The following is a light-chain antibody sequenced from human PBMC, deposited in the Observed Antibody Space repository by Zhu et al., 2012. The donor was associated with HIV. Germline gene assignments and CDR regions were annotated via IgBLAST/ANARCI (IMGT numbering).Light chain of an antibody. CDR1: QSVGSRY. CDR2: GTF. J-gene: IGKJ1*01. V-gene: IGKV3-20*01. CDR3: QQYDTSPMT. Sequence: EIELTQSPGTLSLSPGERATLSCRASQSVGSRYLAWYQQKPGQALRLLIYGTFNRATGVPDRFSGSGSGTDFTLTITRLESEDFAVYYCQQYDTSPMTFGQGTKVGIK.